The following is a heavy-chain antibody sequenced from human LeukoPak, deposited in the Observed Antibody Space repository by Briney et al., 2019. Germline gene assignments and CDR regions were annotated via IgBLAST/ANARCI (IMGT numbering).Heavy chain of an antibody. J-gene: IGHJ4*02. D-gene: IGHD2-15*01. CDR1: GYSFTNYW. Sequence: GESLKISCKGSGYSFTNYWIGWVRQMPGKGLKWMGIIYPGDSDARYSPSFQGQVTISADKSISTAYLQWSSLKASDTAMYYCARPNPTLGYCSGGSCYSPFDYWGQGTLVTVSS. V-gene: IGHV5-51*01. CDR3: ARPNPTLGYCSGGSCYSPFDY. CDR2: IYPGDSDA.